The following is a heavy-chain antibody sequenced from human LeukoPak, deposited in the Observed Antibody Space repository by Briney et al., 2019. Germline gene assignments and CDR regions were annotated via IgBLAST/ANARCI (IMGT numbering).Heavy chain of an antibody. CDR3: ARDGETGYGSGSYNWFDP. CDR1: GGTISSGGYY. CDR2: IYYSGST. Sequence: SATLSLTCTVSGGTISSGGYYWSWIRQHPGKGLEWIGYIYYSGSTYYNPSLKSRVTISVDTSKNQFSLKLSSVTAADTAVYYCARDGETGYGSGSYNWFDPWGQGTLVTVSS. J-gene: IGHJ5*02. D-gene: IGHD3-10*01. V-gene: IGHV4-31*03.